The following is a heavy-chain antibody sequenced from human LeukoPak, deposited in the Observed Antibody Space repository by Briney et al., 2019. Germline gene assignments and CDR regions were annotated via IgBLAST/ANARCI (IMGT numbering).Heavy chain of an antibody. CDR1: GYTFTSYD. V-gene: IGHV1-8*01. CDR3: ARVSRGIEEKHGNYYGMDV. CDR2: MNPNSGNT. J-gene: IGHJ6*02. D-gene: IGHD2-2*01. Sequence: ASVKVSCKASGYTFTSYDINWVRQATGQGLEWMGWMNPNSGNTGYAQKFQGRVTMTRNTSISTAYMELSSLRSEDTAVYYCARVSRGIEEKHGNYYGMDVWGQGTTVTVSS.